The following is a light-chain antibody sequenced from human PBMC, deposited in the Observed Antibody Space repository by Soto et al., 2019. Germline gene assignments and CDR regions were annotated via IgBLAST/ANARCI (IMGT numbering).Light chain of an antibody. CDR1: DSNVGINF. CDR2: TND. CDR3: AAWDDSLGGVV. J-gene: IGLJ2*01. Sequence: QSVLTQPPSASATPGQRVTISCSGSDSNVGINFVYWYQQLPGTAPKLLIYTNDQRPSGVPDRFSGSKSGTSASLAISGLGSEDGADYSCAAWDDSLGGVVLGGGTQLTVL. V-gene: IGLV1-47*02.